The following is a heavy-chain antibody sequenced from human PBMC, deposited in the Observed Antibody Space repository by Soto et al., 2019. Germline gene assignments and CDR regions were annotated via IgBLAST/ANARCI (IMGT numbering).Heavy chain of an antibody. Sequence: PSETLSLTCTVSGGSLSNYYWSWIRQPPGKGLEWIGYIYYRGSTHYNPSLKSRVTMSLDTSKTQFSLTLRSVTAADTAVYYRARAFEGFGAYWYFDLWGRGTMVTVSS. CDR2: IYYRGST. CDR3: ARAFEGFGAYWYFDL. CDR1: GGSLSNYY. D-gene: IGHD3-16*01. J-gene: IGHJ2*01. V-gene: IGHV4-59*01.